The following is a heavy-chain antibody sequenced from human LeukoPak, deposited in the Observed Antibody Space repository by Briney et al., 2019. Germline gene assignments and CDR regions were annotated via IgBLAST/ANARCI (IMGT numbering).Heavy chain of an antibody. D-gene: IGHD2-2*01. CDR3: ARAGRVVPAYMDV. CDR2: ISYDGSNK. Sequence: PGGSLRLSCAASGFTFSSYAMHWVRQAPGKGLEWVAVISYDGSNKYYADSVKGRFTISRDNSKNTLYLQMNSLRAEDTAVYYCARAGRVVPAYMDVWGKGTTVTVSS. CDR1: GFTFSSYA. J-gene: IGHJ6*03. V-gene: IGHV3-30-3*01.